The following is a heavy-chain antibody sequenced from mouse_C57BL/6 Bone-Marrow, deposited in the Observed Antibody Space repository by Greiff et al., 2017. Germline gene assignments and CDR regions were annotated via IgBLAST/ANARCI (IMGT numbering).Heavy chain of an antibody. D-gene: IGHD1-1*01. J-gene: IGHJ1*03. CDR2: IHPSDGDT. Sequence: VQLQQSGAELVKPGASVKVSCKASGYTFTSYWMHWVKQRPGQGLEWIGWIHPSDGDTNYNHKFKGKATLTVDQSSSTAYMQLSSLTSEDSAVYYCACDSSSIYCYIDVWGTGTTVTVSS. CDR1: GYTFTSYW. V-gene: IGHV1-74*01. CDR3: ACDSSSIYCYIDV.